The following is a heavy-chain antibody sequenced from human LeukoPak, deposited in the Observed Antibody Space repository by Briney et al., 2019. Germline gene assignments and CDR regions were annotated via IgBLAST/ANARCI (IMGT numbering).Heavy chain of an antibody. CDR2: ISRDGINK. V-gene: IGHV3-30-3*01. CDR1: GFTFGTYA. D-gene: IGHD5-18*01. J-gene: IGHJ4*02. Sequence: GGSLRLSCAASGFTFGTYAMHWVRQAPGKGLEWVAVISRDGINKYYEDSVKGRFTISRDNSKSTLFLQMNSLRAEDTAVYYCAKDRSTVGYTYGLDYWGQGTLVTVSS. CDR3: AKDRSTVGYTYGLDY.